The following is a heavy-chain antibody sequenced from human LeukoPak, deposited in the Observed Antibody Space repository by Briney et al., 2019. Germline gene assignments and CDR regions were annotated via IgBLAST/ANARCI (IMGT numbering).Heavy chain of an antibody. CDR1: GGTFSSYA. J-gene: IGHJ4*02. CDR3: ARGSRDTLKYYDILTANYWGDFDY. D-gene: IGHD3-9*01. Sequence: SVKVSCKASGGTFSSYAISWVRQAPGQGLEWMGGIIPIFGTTNYAQNFQGRVTITADESTSTAHMQLSSLRSEDTAVYYCARGSRDTLKYYDILTANYWGDFDYWGQGTLVTVSS. CDR2: IIPIFGTT. V-gene: IGHV1-69*13.